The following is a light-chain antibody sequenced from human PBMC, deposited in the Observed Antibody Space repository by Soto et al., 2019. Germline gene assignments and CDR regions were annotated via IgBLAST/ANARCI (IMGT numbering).Light chain of an antibody. CDR2: EVS. Sequence: QSALTQPASVSGSPGQSITISCTGTSGDIGGYNYVSWYQHYPGKAPKLMIYEVSNRPSGVSNRFSGSKSGNTASLTISGLQAEDEADYYCISYTTSSTVVFGGGTKLTVL. CDR1: SGDIGGYNY. J-gene: IGLJ2*01. V-gene: IGLV2-14*01. CDR3: ISYTTSSTVV.